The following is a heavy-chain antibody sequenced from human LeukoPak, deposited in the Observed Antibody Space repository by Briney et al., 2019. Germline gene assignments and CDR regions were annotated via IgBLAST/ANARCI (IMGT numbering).Heavy chain of an antibody. CDR2: ISSTSNTI. J-gene: IGHJ4*02. V-gene: IGHV3-48*02. Sequence: PGGSLRLSCAASGFTFSNYSMNWVRQAPGKGLEWVSWISSTSNTIYYADSVKGRFTISRDNAKNSLDLQMNSLRDEDTAVYYCARHISFATSGCFDYWGQGTLVTVSS. D-gene: IGHD1-1*01. CDR3: ARHISFATSGCFDY. CDR1: GFTFSNYS.